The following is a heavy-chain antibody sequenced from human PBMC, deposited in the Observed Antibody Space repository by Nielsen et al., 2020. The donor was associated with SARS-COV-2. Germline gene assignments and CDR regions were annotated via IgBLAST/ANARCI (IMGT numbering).Heavy chain of an antibody. CDR1: GYTFTSYG. D-gene: IGHD5-12*01. Sequence: ASVKVSCKASGYTFTSYGISWVRQAPGQGLEWMGWISAYNGNTTYAQKLQGRVTMTTDTSTSTAYMELRSLRSDDTAVYYCARDPGDEWLRLSYYYYGMDVWGQGTTVTVSS. CDR2: ISAYNGNT. CDR3: ARDPGDEWLRLSYYYYGMDV. J-gene: IGHJ6*02. V-gene: IGHV1-18*01.